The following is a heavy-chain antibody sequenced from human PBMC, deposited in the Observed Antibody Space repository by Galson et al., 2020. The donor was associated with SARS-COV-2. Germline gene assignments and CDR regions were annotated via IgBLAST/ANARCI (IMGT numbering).Heavy chain of an antibody. D-gene: IGHD1-7*01. CDR2: TLYSVTT. CDR3: ARLFNTGTYGGGQLDH. CDR1: GGSISSSRYY. J-gene: IGHJ4*02. Sequence: SETLSLTCTVSGGSISSSRYYWSWIRQPPGKGLECIGNTLYSVTTYYNPSLKSRVTVSVDTSKNQFSLKLSSVTAADTSIYYCARLFNTGTYGGGQLDHWGQGALVTVSS. V-gene: IGHV4-39*01.